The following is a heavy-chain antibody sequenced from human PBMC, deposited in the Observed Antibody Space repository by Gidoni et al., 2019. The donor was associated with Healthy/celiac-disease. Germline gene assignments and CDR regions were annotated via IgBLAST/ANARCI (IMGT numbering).Heavy chain of an antibody. CDR3: ARGDYDFWSGANWFDP. Sequence: QVPLVQCGAEVKKPGASVKVSCKASGSTFTSYDINWVRPATGQGLEWMGWMNPNSGNTGYAQKFQGRVTMTRNTSISTAYMELSSLRSEDTAVYYCARGDYDFWSGANWFDPWGQGTLVTVSS. D-gene: IGHD3-3*01. CDR2: MNPNSGNT. J-gene: IGHJ5*02. V-gene: IGHV1-8*01. CDR1: GSTFTSYD.